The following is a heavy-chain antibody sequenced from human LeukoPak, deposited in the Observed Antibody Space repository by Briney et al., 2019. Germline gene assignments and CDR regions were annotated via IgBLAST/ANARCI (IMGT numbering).Heavy chain of an antibody. V-gene: IGHV4-61*02. Sequence: SETLSLTCTVSGGSISSGSYYWSWIRQPAGKGLEWIGRIYTSGSTNYNPSLKSRVTISVDTSKNQFSLKLSSVTAADTAVYYCARDGSPGIWGQGTLVTVSS. CDR3: ARDGSPGI. CDR2: IYTSGST. D-gene: IGHD3-10*01. J-gene: IGHJ4*02. CDR1: GGSISSGSYY.